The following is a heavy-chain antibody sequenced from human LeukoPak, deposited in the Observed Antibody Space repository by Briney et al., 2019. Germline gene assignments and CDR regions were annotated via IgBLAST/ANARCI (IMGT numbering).Heavy chain of an antibody. V-gene: IGHV4-59*01. D-gene: IGHD6-13*01. CDR1: GGSISSYY. CDR2: IYYSGST. J-gene: IGHJ4*02. Sequence: PSETLSLTCTVSGGSISSYYWSWIRQPPGKGLEWIGYIYYSGSTNYNPSLKSRVTISVDTSKNQFSLKLSSVTAADTAVYYCARAPYSSSWYPRPFDYWGQGTLVTVSS. CDR3: ARAPYSSSWYPRPFDY.